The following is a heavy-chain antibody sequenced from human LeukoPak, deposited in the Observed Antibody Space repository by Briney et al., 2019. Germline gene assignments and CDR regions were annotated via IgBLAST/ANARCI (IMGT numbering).Heavy chain of an antibody. CDR1: GYTFSSYE. Sequence: SCKASGYTFSSYEMNWVRQAPGKGLEWVSYISSSGSTIYYADSVKGRFTISRDNAKNSLYLQMNSLRAEDTAVYYCAREIVVPAAMSYYYYYYMDVWGKGTTVTISS. D-gene: IGHD2-2*01. J-gene: IGHJ6*03. CDR2: ISSSGSTI. CDR3: AREIVVPAAMSYYYYYYMDV. V-gene: IGHV3-48*03.